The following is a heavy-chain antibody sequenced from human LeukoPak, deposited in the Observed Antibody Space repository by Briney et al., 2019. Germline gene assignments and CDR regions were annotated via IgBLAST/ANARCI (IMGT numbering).Heavy chain of an antibody. CDR2: IYTSGST. V-gene: IGHV4-4*07. J-gene: IGHJ4*02. CDR3: ARGVPYYYDSSGYLSFYFDY. Sequence: SETLSLTCTVSGGSISSYYWSWIRQPAGKGLEWIGRIYTSGSTNYNPSLKSRVTMSVDTSKNQFSLKLSSVTAADTAVYYCARGVPYYYDSSGYLSFYFDYWGQGTLVTVSS. CDR1: GGSISSYY. D-gene: IGHD3-22*01.